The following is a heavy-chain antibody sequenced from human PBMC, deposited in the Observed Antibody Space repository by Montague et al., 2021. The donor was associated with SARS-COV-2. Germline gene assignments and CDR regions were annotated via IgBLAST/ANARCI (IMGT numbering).Heavy chain of an antibody. CDR3: ARVGRQYCSGGSCYHKNPYFGMDV. CDR2: ISSSATVT. CDR1: GSTFGNYE. V-gene: IGHV3-48*03. D-gene: IGHD2-15*01. Sequence: SLRLSCAASGSTFGNYEMNWVRQAPGKGLEWVSYISSSATVTYNTDSVKGRFSISRDNGRNSLFLQMNSLRAEDTAIYYCARVGRQYCSGGSCYHKNPYFGMDVWGQGTTVTVSS. J-gene: IGHJ6*02.